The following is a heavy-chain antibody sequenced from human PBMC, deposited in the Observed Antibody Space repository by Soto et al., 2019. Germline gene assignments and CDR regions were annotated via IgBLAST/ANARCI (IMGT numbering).Heavy chain of an antibody. CDR3: TREGAYTSPPYYYFYAMDV. CDR1: GFTFRDYA. D-gene: IGHD2-2*01. V-gene: IGHV3-49*04. J-gene: IGHJ6*01. CDR2: MRAKAFGGTT. Sequence: LRLSCKGSGFTFRDYAISWVRQAPGKGLQWVGFMRAKAFGGTTEYATFVKGRFTISRDDSKSVAYLQMNSLETEGTAVYYCTREGAYTSPPYYYFYAMDVWGQGTRVTVSS.